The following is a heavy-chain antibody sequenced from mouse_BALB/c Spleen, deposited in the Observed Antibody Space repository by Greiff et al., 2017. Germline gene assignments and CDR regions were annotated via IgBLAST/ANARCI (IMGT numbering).Heavy chain of an antibody. J-gene: IGHJ4*01. V-gene: IGHV3-2*02. CDR1: GYSITSDYA. CDR2: ISYSGST. CDR3: ARSASYYAMDD. D-gene: IGHD3-3*01. Sequence: EVQLVESGPGLVKPSQSLSLTCTVTGYSITSDYAWNWIRQFPGNKLEWMGYISYSGSTSYNPSLKSRISITRDTSKNQFFLQLNSVTTEDTATYYCARSASYYAMDDWGQGTSVTVSS.